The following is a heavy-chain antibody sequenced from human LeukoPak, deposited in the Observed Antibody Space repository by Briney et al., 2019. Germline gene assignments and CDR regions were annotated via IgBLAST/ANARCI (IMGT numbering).Heavy chain of an antibody. CDR3: ARSGDCSSTSCHRLFDY. CDR1: GFTFSDYY. D-gene: IGHD2-2*01. CDR2: ISSSGSTI. V-gene: IGHV3-11*01. Sequence: GGSLRLSCAASGFTFSDYYMSWIRQAPGKGLEWVSYISSSGSTIYYADSVKGRFTISRDNAKNSLYLQMNSLRAEDTAVYYCARSGDCSSTSCHRLFDYLGQGTLVTVSS. J-gene: IGHJ4*02.